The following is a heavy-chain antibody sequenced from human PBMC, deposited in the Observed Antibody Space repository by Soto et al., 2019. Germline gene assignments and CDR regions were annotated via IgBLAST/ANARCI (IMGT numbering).Heavy chain of an antibody. CDR1: GYTLTELS. J-gene: IGHJ6*02. V-gene: IGHV1-24*01. D-gene: IGHD3-3*01. CDR3: ATSHRSRYYDFWSGYYTWYGMDV. Sequence: ASVKVSCKASGYTLTELSMHWVRQAPGKGLEWMGGFDPEDGETIYAQKFQGRVTMTEDTSTDTAYMELSSLRSEDTAVYYCATSHRSRYYDFWSGYYTWYGMDVWGQGTTVTVSS. CDR2: FDPEDGET.